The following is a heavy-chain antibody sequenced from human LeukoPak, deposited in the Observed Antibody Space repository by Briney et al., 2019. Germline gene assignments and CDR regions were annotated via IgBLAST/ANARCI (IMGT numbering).Heavy chain of an antibody. J-gene: IGHJ4*02. Sequence: GGSLRLSCVASGFTFSSHGMNWVCQAPGKGLEWVSGIIPSGHTTYYADSVRGRLTISRDNSRNTVYLQMNSLRAEDTAVYYCAKDDRWLQFCCWGQGTLVTVSA. CDR3: AKDDRWLQFCC. CDR1: GFTFSSHG. V-gene: IGHV3-23*01. CDR2: IIPSGHTT. D-gene: IGHD5-24*01.